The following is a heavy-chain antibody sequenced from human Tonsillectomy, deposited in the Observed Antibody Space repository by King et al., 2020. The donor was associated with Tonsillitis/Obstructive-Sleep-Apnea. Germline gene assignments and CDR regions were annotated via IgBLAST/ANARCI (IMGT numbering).Heavy chain of an antibody. D-gene: IGHD1-20*01. J-gene: IGHJ4*02. Sequence: QLVQSGGVVVQPGGSLRLSCAASGFTFDDYTMHWVRQAPGKGLEWVSLISWDGGNTFYADSVKGRFTISRDNSKNSLHLQMNSLTSEDTAFYYCAKDNGIGITGSFVDYWGQGTLVTVSS. CDR3: AKDNGIGITGSFVDY. CDR2: ISWDGGNT. CDR1: GFTFDDYT. V-gene: IGHV3-43*01.